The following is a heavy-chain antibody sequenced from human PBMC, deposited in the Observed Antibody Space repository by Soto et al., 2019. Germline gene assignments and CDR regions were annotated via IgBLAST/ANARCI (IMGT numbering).Heavy chain of an antibody. CDR2: ISSSGSTI. CDR3: ARDFGLVPAASTSYGMDV. D-gene: IGHD2-2*01. V-gene: IGHV3-48*03. J-gene: IGHJ6*02. CDR1: GFTFSSYE. Sequence: GGSLRLSCAASGFTFSSYEMNWVRQAPGKGLEWVSYISSSGSTIYYADSVKGRFTISRDNAKNSLYLQMNSLRAEDTAVYYCARDFGLVPAASTSYGMDVWGQGTTVTVSS.